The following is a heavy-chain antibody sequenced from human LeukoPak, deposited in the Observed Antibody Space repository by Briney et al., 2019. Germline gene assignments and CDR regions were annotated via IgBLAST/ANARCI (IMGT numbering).Heavy chain of an antibody. CDR1: GYTFTSYG. CDR2: INPNSGGT. CDR3: ARDKGSIVGANDAFDI. V-gene: IGHV1-2*02. Sequence: ASVKVSCKASGYTFTSYGISWVRQAPGQGLEWMGWINPNSGGTNYAQKFQGRVTMTRDTSISTAYMELSRLRSDDTAVYYCARDKGSIVGANDAFDIWGQGTMVTVSS. D-gene: IGHD1-26*01. J-gene: IGHJ3*02.